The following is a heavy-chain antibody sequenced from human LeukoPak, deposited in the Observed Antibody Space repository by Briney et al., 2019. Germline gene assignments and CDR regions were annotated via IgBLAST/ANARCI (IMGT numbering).Heavy chain of an antibody. CDR1: GGSVSSGSYY. J-gene: IGHJ4*02. D-gene: IGHD2-15*01. CDR3: ARRGPDCSGGSCYNFDY. CDR2: IYYSGST. Sequence: SETLSLTCTVSGGSVSSGSYYWSWIRQPPGKRLEWIGYIYYSGSTNYNPSLKSRVTISVDTSKNQFSLKLSSVTAADTAVYYCARRGPDCSGGSCYNFDYWGQGTLVTVSS. V-gene: IGHV4-61*01.